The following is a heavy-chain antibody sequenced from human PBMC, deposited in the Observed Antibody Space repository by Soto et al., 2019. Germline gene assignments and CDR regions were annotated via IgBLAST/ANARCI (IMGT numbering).Heavy chain of an antibody. J-gene: IGHJ5*02. V-gene: IGHV4-31*03. CDR1: GGSITSGGYY. Sequence: SETLSLSCSVSGGSITSGGYYWNWIRQHPGKGLEWIGYIYYGGITYYNPSLKSRITISVDTSKNQFSLKLSSATAADTAMYYCAIVILVRRIIGFNLFDPWGLVTLLTVS. D-gene: IGHD3-10*01. CDR2: IYYGGIT. CDR3: AIVILVRRIIGFNLFDP.